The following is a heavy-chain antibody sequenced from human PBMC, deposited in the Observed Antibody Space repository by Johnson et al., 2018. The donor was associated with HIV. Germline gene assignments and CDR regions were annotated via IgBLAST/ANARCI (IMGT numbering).Heavy chain of an antibody. CDR2: ISGSGGST. V-gene: IGHV3-23*04. Sequence: VQLVESGGGLVKPGGSLTLSCAASVFTFSNAWMNWVRQAPGKGLEWVSAISGSGGSTYYADSVKGRFTISRENSKNTLYLQMNSLRAEDTAVYYCARDLVPYYYDSSGYSYAFDIWGQGTMVTVSS. CDR1: VFTFSNAW. D-gene: IGHD3-22*01. J-gene: IGHJ3*02. CDR3: ARDLVPYYYDSSGYSYAFDI.